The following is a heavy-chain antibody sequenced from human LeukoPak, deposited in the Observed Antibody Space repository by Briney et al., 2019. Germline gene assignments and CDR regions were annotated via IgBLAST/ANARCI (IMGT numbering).Heavy chain of an antibody. CDR1: GYSFTSYW. CDR3: AGILTASTNAASYYYYGMDV. CDR2: IYPGDSDT. D-gene: IGHD3-9*01. V-gene: IGHV5-51*01. Sequence: GESLKISCKGSGYSFTSYWIGWVRQMPGKGLEWMGIIYPGDSDTRYSPSFQGQVTISADKSISTAYLQWSSLKASDTAMYYCAGILTASTNAASYYYYGMDVWGQGTTVTVSS. J-gene: IGHJ6*02.